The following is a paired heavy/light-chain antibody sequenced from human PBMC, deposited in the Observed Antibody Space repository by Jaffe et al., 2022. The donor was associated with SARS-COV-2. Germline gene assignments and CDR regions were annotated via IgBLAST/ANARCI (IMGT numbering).Heavy chain of an antibody. CDR3: AREGGYGDLDS. D-gene: IGHD5-12*01. J-gene: IGHJ4*02. CDR2: VTAGNGNT. CDR1: GYIFTSYT. V-gene: IGHV1-3*01. Sequence: QVQLVQSGAEVKKPGASVKISCKTSGYIFTSYTIHWVRQAPGQTLEWMGWVTAGNGNTKYSQNFQGRVTITRDPSATTAYMELTSLRSEDTAVLYCAREGGYGDLDSWGQGTLVTVSS.
Light chain of an antibody. Sequence: DIVMTQSPLSLPVTPGEPASISCRSSQSLLHNNGYDFLDWYLQKPGQSPQLLIYLNSNRASGVPDRFSGSGSGTDFTLKISRVEAEDVGVYYCMQALQTPWTFGQGTKVEIK. J-gene: IGKJ1*01. CDR2: LNS. CDR3: MQALQTPWT. V-gene: IGKV2-28*01. CDR1: QSLLHNNGYDF.